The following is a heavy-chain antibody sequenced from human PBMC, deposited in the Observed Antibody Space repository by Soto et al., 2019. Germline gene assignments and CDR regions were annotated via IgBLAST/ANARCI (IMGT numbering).Heavy chain of an antibody. CDR3: ARDLWGYCGTDCYPLDV. D-gene: IGHD2-21*02. V-gene: IGHV4-59*11. CDR1: GCSISGHN. Sequence: SDTLSLTCTVPGCSISGHNLSWIAYPLGKGLECIGYMYNTGSTVYNPSFKSRATLSVDSSKNQFSLKLNSVTAADTAVYYCARDLWGYCGTDCYPLDVWGQGTTVT. CDR2: MYNTGST. J-gene: IGHJ6*02.